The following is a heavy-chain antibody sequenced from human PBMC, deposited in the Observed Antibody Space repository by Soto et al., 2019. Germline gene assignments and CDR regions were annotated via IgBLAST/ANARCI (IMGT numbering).Heavy chain of an antibody. CDR3: ARDLSKGMVVAGFDP. J-gene: IGHJ5*02. Sequence: SETLSLTCTVSGGSISSGDYYWSWIRQPPGKGLEWIGYIYYSGSTYYNPSLKSRVTISVDTSKNQFSLKLGSVTAADTAVYYCARDLSKGMVVAGFDPWGQGTLVTVPQ. D-gene: IGHD2-15*01. CDR2: IYYSGST. V-gene: IGHV4-30-4*01. CDR1: GGSISSGDYY.